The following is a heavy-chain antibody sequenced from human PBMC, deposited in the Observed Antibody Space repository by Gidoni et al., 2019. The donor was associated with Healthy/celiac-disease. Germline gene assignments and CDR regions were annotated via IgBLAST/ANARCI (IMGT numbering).Heavy chain of an antibody. J-gene: IGHJ4*02. D-gene: IGHD5-12*01. CDR3: ARQGFDGYRLGYFDY. CDR1: GGSISSYY. Sequence: QVQLQESGPGLVKPSETLSLTCTVPGGSISSYYWSWIRQPPGKGLEWIGYIYYSGSTNYNPSHKSRVTISVDTSKNQFSLKLISVTAADTAVYYCARQGFDGYRLGYFDYWGQGTLVTVSS. CDR2: IYYSGST. V-gene: IGHV4-59*08.